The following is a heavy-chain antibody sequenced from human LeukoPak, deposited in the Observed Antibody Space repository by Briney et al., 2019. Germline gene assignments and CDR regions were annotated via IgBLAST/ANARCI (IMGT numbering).Heavy chain of an antibody. J-gene: IGHJ5*02. D-gene: IGHD6-19*01. Sequence: ASVKVSCKASGYTFTSYDINWVRQATGQGLEWMGRMNPNSGGTNYAQKFQGRVTMTRDTSISTAYMELSRLRSDDTAVYYCARGLGWYVYWFDPWGQGTLVTVSS. V-gene: IGHV1-2*06. CDR1: GYTFTSYD. CDR2: MNPNSGGT. CDR3: ARGLGWYVYWFDP.